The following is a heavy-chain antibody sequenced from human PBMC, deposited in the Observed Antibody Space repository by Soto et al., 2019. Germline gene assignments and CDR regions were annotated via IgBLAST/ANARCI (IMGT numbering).Heavy chain of an antibody. CDR2: LKDRSQNYAT. CDR1: GFSVSGWY. CDR3: AREGAARWLDS. Sequence: EVQLVESGGDLVQPGGSARLSCAASGFSVSGWYMYWVRQAPGKGLEWVARLKDRSQNYATEYAASVKGRFTVSRHPSQNSIFLQMNSLKIDDTAVYYCAREGAARWLDSWGQGTLVTVS. D-gene: IGHD1-26*01. J-gene: IGHJ5*01. V-gene: IGHV3-72*01.